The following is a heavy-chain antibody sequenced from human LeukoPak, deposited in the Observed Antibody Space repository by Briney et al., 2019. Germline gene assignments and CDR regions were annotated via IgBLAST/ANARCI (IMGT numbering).Heavy chain of an antibody. CDR3: ARLSAAAFDY. CDR1: GASVSRNW. J-gene: IGHJ4*02. Sequence: SGTLSLTCTVSGASVSRNWWSWVRQPPGKGLEWIGEIHHSGGTNYNPSLKSRVTISVDTSKNQFSLKLSSVTAADTAVYYCARLSAAAFDYWGQGTLVTVSS. D-gene: IGHD6-13*01. V-gene: IGHV4-4*02. CDR2: IHHSGGT.